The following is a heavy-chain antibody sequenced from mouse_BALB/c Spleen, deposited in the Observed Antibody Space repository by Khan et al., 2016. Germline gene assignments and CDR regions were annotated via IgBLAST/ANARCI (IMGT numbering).Heavy chain of an antibody. D-gene: IGHD1-1*01. CDR1: GYSITSDYA. CDR2: ISYSGST. Sequence: EVQLQESGPGLVKPSQSLSLTCIVTGYSITSDYAWNWIRQFPGNKLEWMGYISYSGSTSYYPSLKSRISITRDTSKTQFFLQLNSVTTEDTATYDCSRSPTPYYAMDYWGQGTSVTVSS. V-gene: IGHV3-2*02. CDR3: SRSPTPYYAMDY. J-gene: IGHJ4*01.